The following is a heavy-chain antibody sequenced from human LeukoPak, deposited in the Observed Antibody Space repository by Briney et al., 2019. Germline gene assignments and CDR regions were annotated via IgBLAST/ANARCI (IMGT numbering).Heavy chain of an antibody. Sequence: SVKVSCKASGYTFTYYAISWVRQAPGQGLEWMGGIIPIFGTANYAQKFQGRVTITADESTSTAYMELSSLRSEDTAVYYCARGGYDFWSGYRRLDYYYYYMDVWGKGTTVTVSS. CDR2: IIPIFGTA. CDR3: ARGGYDFWSGYRRLDYYYYYMDV. D-gene: IGHD3-3*01. V-gene: IGHV1-69*13. J-gene: IGHJ6*03. CDR1: GYTFTYYA.